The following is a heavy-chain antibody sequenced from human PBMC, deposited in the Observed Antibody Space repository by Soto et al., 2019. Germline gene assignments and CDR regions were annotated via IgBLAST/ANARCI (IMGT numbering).Heavy chain of an antibody. CDR2: ITEDGSGT. J-gene: IGHJ4*02. Sequence: GGSLRLSCATPGFTFSSYPIHWVRQAPGKGPVWVSRITEDGSGTTYADSVKGRFTVTRDNAKNTMYLQMSGLGAEDTAVYHCVRGTSGWRGMDYWGQGTLVTVSS. D-gene: IGHD6-19*01. V-gene: IGHV3-74*01. CDR1: GFTFSSYP. CDR3: VRGTSGWRGMDY.